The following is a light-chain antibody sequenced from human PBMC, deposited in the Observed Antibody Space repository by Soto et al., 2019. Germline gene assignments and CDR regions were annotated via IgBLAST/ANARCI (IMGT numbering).Light chain of an antibody. V-gene: IGLV1-47*01. CDR1: SSNIGTNY. CDR2: RNN. J-gene: IGLJ2*01. Sequence: QSVLTQPPSASGTPGQRVTISCSGSSSNIGTNYVYWYQQLSGTAPKLLIYRNNQRPSGVPDRFSGSKSGTSASLAISGLRSEDDADYYCAAWDDSLSGVVFGGGTKVTVL. CDR3: AAWDDSLSGVV.